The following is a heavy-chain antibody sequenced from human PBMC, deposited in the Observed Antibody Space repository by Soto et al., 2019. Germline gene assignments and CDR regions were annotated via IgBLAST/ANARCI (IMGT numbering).Heavy chain of an antibody. CDR1: GFTFRSYA. CDR3: AKDKRLYYSAGNSIDY. D-gene: IGHD3-22*01. V-gene: IGHV3-23*01. CDR2: ISGSGGST. J-gene: IGHJ4*02. Sequence: EVQLLESGGGLVQPGGSLRLSCAASGFTFRSYAMSWVRQAPGKGLEWVSAISGSGGSTYYADSVKGRFTISRDNSKDTLYLQMNSLRAEDTAVYYCAKDKRLYYSAGNSIDYWGQGTLVSVCS.